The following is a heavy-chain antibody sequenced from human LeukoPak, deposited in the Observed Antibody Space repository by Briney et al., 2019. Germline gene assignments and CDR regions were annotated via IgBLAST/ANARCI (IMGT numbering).Heavy chain of an antibody. CDR1: GGSISSYY. V-gene: IGHV4-59*01. Sequence: SETLSLTCTVSGGSISSYYWSWIRQPPGKGLEWIGYIYYSGSTNDNPSLKSRVTISVNTSKNQFSLKLRSVTAADTAVYYCARESYFDYWGQGTVVTVSS. CDR3: ARESYFDY. CDR2: IYYSGST. J-gene: IGHJ4*02.